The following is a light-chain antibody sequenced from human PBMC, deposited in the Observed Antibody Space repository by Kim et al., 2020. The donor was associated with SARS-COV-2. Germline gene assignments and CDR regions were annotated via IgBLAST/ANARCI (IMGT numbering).Light chain of an antibody. CDR1: QDISNY. CDR3: QQYYNHLFT. J-gene: IGKJ3*01. CDR2: DAS. V-gene: IGKV1-33*01. Sequence: DIQMTQSPSSLSASVGDRVTITCQASQDISNYLKWYQQKPGKAPKLLIYDASNLETGVPSRFSGSGSGTDFTFTISSLQPEDFATYYCQQYYNHLFTFGPGTKVDIK.